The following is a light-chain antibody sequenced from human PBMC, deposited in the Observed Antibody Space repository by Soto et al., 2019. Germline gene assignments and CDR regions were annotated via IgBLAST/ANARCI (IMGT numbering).Light chain of an antibody. V-gene: IGLV1-40*01. CDR1: SSNIGAGYD. Sequence: QSVLTQPPSVSGAPGQRVTISCTGSSSNIGAGYDVHWYQQLPGTAPKLLIYGNTNRPSGVPDRFSGSKSGTSASLAITGLQGEDEADYYYQSYDSSLSGSGVFGGGTKLTVL. J-gene: IGLJ2*01. CDR3: QSYDSSLSGSGV. CDR2: GNT.